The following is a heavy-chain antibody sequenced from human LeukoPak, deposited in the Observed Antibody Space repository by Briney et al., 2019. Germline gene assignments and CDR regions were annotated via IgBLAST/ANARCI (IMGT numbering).Heavy chain of an antibody. CDR1: GFTFSSYD. Sequence: SGGSLRLSCAASGFTFSSYDIHWVRQAPGKGLEWVAFIRYDGSNKYYADSVRGRFTISRDNSKNTLYLHMNSLRAEDTAVYYCARVIQNYYGSGSYEDDYWGQGTLVTVSS. CDR3: ARVIQNYYGSGSYEDDY. CDR2: IRYDGSNK. D-gene: IGHD3-10*01. J-gene: IGHJ4*02. V-gene: IGHV3-30*02.